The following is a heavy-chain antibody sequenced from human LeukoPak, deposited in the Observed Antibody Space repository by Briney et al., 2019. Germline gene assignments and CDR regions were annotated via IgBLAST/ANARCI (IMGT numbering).Heavy chain of an antibody. CDR2: IIPIFGTA. J-gene: IGHJ4*02. D-gene: IGHD4-11*01. V-gene: IGHV1-69*13. CDR1: GYTLTELS. Sequence: ASVKVSCKVSGYTLTELSMHWVRQAPGQGLEWMGGIIPIFGTANYAQKFQGRVTITADESTSTAYMELSSLRSEDTAVYYCARAQDYSNYCAYWGQGTLVTVSS. CDR3: ARAQDYSNYCAY.